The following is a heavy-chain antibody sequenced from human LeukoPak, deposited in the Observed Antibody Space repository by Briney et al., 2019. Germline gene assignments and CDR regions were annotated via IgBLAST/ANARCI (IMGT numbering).Heavy chain of an antibody. D-gene: IGHD1-14*01. CDR2: IHYSGTT. V-gene: IGHV4-59*01. CDR1: GGSFSGYY. Sequence: SETLSLTCAVYGGSFSGYYWSWIRQPPGKGLEWIGYIHYSGTTNYNPSLKSQVTISVDTSKNQFSLKLSSMTAADTAVYYCARHSTYRDYWGQGTLVTVSS. J-gene: IGHJ4*02. CDR3: ARHSTYRDY.